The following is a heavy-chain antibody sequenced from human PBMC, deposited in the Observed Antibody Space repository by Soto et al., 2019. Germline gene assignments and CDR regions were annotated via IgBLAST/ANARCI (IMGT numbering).Heavy chain of an antibody. V-gene: IGHV3-13*01. Sequence: PGGSLRLSCAASGFTFSSYDMHWVRQATGKGLKWVSAIGTAGDTYYPGSVKGRFTISRENAKNSLYLQMNSLRAGDTAVYYCAIGRRQWLAPGLEFDYWGQGTLVTVSS. CDR3: AIGRRQWLAPGLEFDY. D-gene: IGHD6-19*01. CDR1: GFTFSSYD. CDR2: IGTAGDT. J-gene: IGHJ4*02.